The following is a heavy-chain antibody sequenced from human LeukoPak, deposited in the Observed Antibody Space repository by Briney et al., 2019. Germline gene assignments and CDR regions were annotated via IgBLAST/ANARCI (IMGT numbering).Heavy chain of an antibody. Sequence: SETLSLTCTVSGGSISSSSYYWGWIRQPPGKGLEWIGSIYYSGSTYYNPSLKSRVTISVDTSKNQFSLKLSSVTAADTAVYYCARLPLSMSGYPPDYWGQGTLVIVSS. CDR1: GGSISSSSYY. CDR3: ARLPLSMSGYPPDY. V-gene: IGHV4-39*01. J-gene: IGHJ4*02. D-gene: IGHD3-3*01. CDR2: IYYSGST.